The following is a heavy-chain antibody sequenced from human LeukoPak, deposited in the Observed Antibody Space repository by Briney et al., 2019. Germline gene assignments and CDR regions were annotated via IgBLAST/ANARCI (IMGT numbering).Heavy chain of an antibody. V-gene: IGHV3-73*01. CDR3: AKDAEDYYDSSGYHAFDY. CDR2: IRSKANSYAT. D-gene: IGHD3-22*01. J-gene: IGHJ4*02. CDR1: GFTFSGST. Sequence: GGSLRLSCAASGFTFSGSTMHWVRQASGKGLEWVGHIRSKANSYATAYAASVKGRFTISRDNSKNTAYLQMNSLRAEDTAVYYCAKDAEDYYDSSGYHAFDYWGQGTLVTVSS.